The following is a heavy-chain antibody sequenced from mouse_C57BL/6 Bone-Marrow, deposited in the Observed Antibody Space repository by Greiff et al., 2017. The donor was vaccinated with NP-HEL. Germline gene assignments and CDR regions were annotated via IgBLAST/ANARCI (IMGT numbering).Heavy chain of an antibody. J-gene: IGHJ3*01. D-gene: IGHD2-2*01. CDR2: IYPGSGST. CDR1: GYTFTSYW. V-gene: IGHV1-55*01. CDR3: ARKGAYGYPWFAY. Sequence: LQESGAELVKPGASVKMSCKASGYTFTSYWITWVKQRPGQGLEWIGDIYPGSGSTNYNEKFKSKATLTVDTSSSTAYMQLSSLTSEDSAVYYCARKGAYGYPWFAYWGQGTLVTVSA.